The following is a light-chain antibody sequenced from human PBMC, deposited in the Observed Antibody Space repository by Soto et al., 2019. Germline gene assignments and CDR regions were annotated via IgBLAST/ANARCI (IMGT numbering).Light chain of an antibody. CDR2: GAS. CDR3: QQYRDSLGT. V-gene: IGKV3-20*01. J-gene: IGKJ1*01. CDR1: QSVISTY. Sequence: EIVLTQSPGTLSLYPGERATLSCRASQSVISTYLAWYQQKPGQAPRLLIYGASSRATGIPDRFSGSGSGTDFTLTISRLEPEDFAVYYCQQYRDSLGTFGQGTKVDIK.